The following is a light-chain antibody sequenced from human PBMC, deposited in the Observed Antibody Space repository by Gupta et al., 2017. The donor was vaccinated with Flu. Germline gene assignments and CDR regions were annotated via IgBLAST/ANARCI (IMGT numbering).Light chain of an antibody. CDR3: QQRDGTPVT. CDR2: DTA. V-gene: IGKV1-39*01. Sequence: PSSLSASVGDSVTISCRASRTITTYLHWSQQKPGRAPTLLIHDTATSQAGVPSRFSGSGSVTDFTLTITRLQPADFATYYSQQRDGTPVTFGHGTKVAI. J-gene: IGKJ3*01. CDR1: RTITTY.